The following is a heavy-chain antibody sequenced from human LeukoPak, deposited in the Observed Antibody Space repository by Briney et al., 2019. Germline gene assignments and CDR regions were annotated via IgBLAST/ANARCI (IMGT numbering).Heavy chain of an antibody. J-gene: IGHJ3*02. CDR3: AKGERSSALTILVI. CDR2: ISDSGGST. V-gene: IGHV3-23*01. Sequence: GGTLRLSCAASGFTFSSYGMSWVRQAPGKGLEWVSLISDSGGSTYYADSVKGRFTISRDNSKNTLYLQMNSLRDEDTAVYYCAKGERSSALTILVIWGQGTMVTVSS. CDR1: GFTFSSYG. D-gene: IGHD1-1*01.